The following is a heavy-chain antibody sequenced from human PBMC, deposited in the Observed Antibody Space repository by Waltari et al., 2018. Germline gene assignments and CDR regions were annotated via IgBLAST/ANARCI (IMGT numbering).Heavy chain of an antibody. J-gene: IGHJ4*02. CDR3: ARGVLGDLSPYFDY. CDR1: GGPISSGAYY. D-gene: IGHD3-16*02. CDR2: IYYIGST. Sequence: QVQLQESGPGLVKPSQTLSLTCTASGGPISSGAYYWSWIRHHPGKGLEWIGYIYYIGSTYYNPSLESRITISLDTSKNQFSLKLSSVTAADTAVYYCARGVLGDLSPYFDYWGQGILVTVSS. V-gene: IGHV4-31*03.